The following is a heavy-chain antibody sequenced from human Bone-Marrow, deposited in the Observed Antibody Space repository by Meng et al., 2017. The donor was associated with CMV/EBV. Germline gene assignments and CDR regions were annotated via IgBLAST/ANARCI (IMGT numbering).Heavy chain of an antibody. D-gene: IGHD6-13*01. CDR3: ARDSYTSSWDEY. CDR1: GYTFTSYG. Sequence: ASVKVSCKASGYTFTSYGISWVRQAPGQGLEWMGWISPYSGNTRYAQKLQGRVTMTTDTSTSTVYMELRSLRSDDTAVYYCARDSYTSSWDEYWGQGALVTVSS. J-gene: IGHJ4*02. CDR2: ISPYSGNT. V-gene: IGHV1-18*01.